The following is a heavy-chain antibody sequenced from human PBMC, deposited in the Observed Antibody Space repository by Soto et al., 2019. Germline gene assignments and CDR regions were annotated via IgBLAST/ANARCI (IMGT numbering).Heavy chain of an antibody. V-gene: IGHV1-69*01. D-gene: IGHD2-15*01. CDR1: GGTFSSYA. CDR2: IIPIFGTA. J-gene: IGHJ5*02. Sequence: VQLVQSGAEVKKPGSSVKVSCKASGGTFSSYAISWVRQAPGQGLEWMGGIIPIFGTANYAQKFQGRVTITADESTSTAYMELSSLRSEDTAVYYCAADCSGGSCYSSHNWFDPWGQGTLVTVSS. CDR3: AADCSGGSCYSSHNWFDP.